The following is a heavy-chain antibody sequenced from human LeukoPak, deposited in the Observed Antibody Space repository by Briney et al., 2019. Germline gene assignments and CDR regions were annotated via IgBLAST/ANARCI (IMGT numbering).Heavy chain of an antibody. CDR3: ASVKYGDYVDY. D-gene: IGHD4-17*01. CDR1: GFTVSSNY. CDR2: IYSGGST. V-gene: IGHV3-53*01. Sequence: GGSLRLSCAASGFTVSSNYMSWVRQAPGKGLEWVSVIYSGGSTYYADSVKGRFTISRDNSKNTLYLQMNSLRAEDTAVYYCASVKYGDYVDYWGQGTLVTVSS. J-gene: IGHJ4*02.